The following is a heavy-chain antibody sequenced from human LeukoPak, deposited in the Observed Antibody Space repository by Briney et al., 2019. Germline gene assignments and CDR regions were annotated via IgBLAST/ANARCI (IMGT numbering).Heavy chain of an antibody. D-gene: IGHD3-10*01. J-gene: IGHJ4*02. CDR2: IYHSGST. CDR1: GGSISSGGYY. Sequence: PSQTLSLTCIVSGGSISSGGYYWSWIRQPPGKGLEWIGYIYHSGSTYYNPSLKSRVTISVDRSKNQFSLKLSSVTAADTAVYYCARDRRLLWFGELLYYWGQGTLVTVSS. CDR3: ARDRRLLWFGELLYY. V-gene: IGHV4-30-2*01.